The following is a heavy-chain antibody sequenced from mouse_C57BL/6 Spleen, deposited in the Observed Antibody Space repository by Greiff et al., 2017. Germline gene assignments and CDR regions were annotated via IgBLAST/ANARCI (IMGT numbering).Heavy chain of an antibody. CDR1: GYTFTSYW. J-gene: IGHJ4*01. Sequence: QVQLKQPGAELVKPGASVKLSCKASGYTFTSYWMQWVKQRPGQGLEWIGEIDPSDSYTNYNQKFKGKATLTVDTSSSTAYMQLSSLTSEDSAVYYCARSYYGDAMDYWGQGTSVTVAS. V-gene: IGHV1-50*01. D-gene: IGHD1-1*01. CDR3: ARSYYGDAMDY. CDR2: IDPSDSYT.